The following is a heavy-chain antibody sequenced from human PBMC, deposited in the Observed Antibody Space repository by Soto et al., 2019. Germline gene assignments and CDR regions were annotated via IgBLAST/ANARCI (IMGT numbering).Heavy chain of an antibody. CDR3: AAELGFGKLSVV. CDR2: IIPLFGTT. Sequence: QVQVVQSGVEVRRPGSSVKVSYKASGDTFKNCVISWVRQAPGQGLEWMGGIIPLFGTTDFAQRFQGRLTITTDESTTTAYIELSRLRSEDTATYYCAAELGFGKLSVVWGQGTTVIVSS. CDR1: GDTFKNCV. D-gene: IGHD3-10*01. J-gene: IGHJ6*02. V-gene: IGHV1-69*01.